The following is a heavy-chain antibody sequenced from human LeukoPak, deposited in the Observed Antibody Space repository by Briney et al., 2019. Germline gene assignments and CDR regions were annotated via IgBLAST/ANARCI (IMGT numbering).Heavy chain of an antibody. V-gene: IGHV1-18*01. CDR3: ARDSITIFGVVINPWDY. Sequence: ASVKVSCKASGYTFTSYDINWVRQATGQGLEWMGWISAYNGNTNYAQKLQGRVTMTTDTSTSTAYMELRSLRSDDTAVYYCARDSITIFGVVINPWDYWGQGTLVTVSS. J-gene: IGHJ4*02. CDR1: GYTFTSYD. D-gene: IGHD3-3*01. CDR2: ISAYNGNT.